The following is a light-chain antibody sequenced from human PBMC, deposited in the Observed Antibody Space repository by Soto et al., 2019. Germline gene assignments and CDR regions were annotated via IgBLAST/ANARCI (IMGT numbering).Light chain of an antibody. J-gene: IGLJ2*01. CDR2: DVR. V-gene: IGLV2-14*03. CDR3: SSYTSSNTVI. Sequence: QSALTQPASVSGSPGQSITISCTGTRSDVGGYNYISWYQQHPGKAPKFIIYDVRNRPSGVSNRFSGSRSGNTASLTISGLQAEDEADYYCSSYTSSNTVIFGRGTKVTVL. CDR1: RSDVGGYNY.